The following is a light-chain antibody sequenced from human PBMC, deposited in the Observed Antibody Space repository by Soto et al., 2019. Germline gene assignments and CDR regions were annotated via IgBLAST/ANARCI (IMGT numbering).Light chain of an antibody. CDR3: QQYDNSPLT. CDR2: GAS. J-gene: IGKJ4*01. V-gene: IGKV3-20*01. CDR1: QSVSSSF. Sequence: EIVLTQSPGTLSLSPGERATLSCRASQSVSSSFLAWYQQKPGQAPRLLIYGASSRATGIPDRFSGSGSGTDVTLTIIRLEPEDFAVYYCQQYDNSPLTFGGGTKVEIK.